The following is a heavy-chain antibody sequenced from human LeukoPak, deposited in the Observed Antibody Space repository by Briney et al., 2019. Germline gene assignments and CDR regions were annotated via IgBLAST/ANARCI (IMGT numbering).Heavy chain of an antibody. D-gene: IGHD5-12*01. V-gene: IGHV3-74*01. J-gene: IGHJ3*02. Sequence: PGGSLRLSCAASGFTFSSYWMHWVRQAPGKGLVWVSRINSDGSSTSYADSVKGRFTISGDNAKNTLYLQMNSLRAEDTAVYYCASGSGYTAFDIWGQGTMVTVSS. CDR1: GFTFSSYW. CDR3: ASGSGYTAFDI. CDR2: INSDGSST.